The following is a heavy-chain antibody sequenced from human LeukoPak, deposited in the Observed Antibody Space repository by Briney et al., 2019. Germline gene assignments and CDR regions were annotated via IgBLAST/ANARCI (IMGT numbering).Heavy chain of an antibody. V-gene: IGHV3-11*06. D-gene: IGHD6-19*01. CDR3: ARGAPGYSSGWYAY. J-gene: IGHJ4*02. Sequence: PGGSLRLSCAASGFTFSDYYMSWVRQAPGKGLEWVSYISSSSTYTNYADSVKGRFTISRDNAKNSLYLQVNSLRAEDTAVYYCARGAPGYSSGWYAYWGQGTLLTVSS. CDR1: GFTFSDYY. CDR2: ISSSSTYT.